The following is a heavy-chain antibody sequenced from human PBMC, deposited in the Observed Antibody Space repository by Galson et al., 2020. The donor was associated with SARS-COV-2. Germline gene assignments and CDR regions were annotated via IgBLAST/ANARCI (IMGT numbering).Heavy chain of an antibody. D-gene: IGHD6-13*01. J-gene: IGHJ5*02. Sequence: GESLKISCAASGFPFSDYYMSWIRQAPGKGLEWVSYISSSGSTIYYADSVKGRFTISRDNAKNSLYLQRNSLRAEGTAVYYCARESHSSSWRDNWFDPWGQGTLVTVSS. CDR2: ISSSGSTI. CDR1: GFPFSDYY. CDR3: ARESHSSSWRDNWFDP. V-gene: IGHV3-11*01.